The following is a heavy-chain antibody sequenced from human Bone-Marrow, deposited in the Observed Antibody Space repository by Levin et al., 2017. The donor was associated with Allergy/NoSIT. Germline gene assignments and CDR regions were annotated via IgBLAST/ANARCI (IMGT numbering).Heavy chain of an antibody. CDR1: GGTFGSYA. V-gene: IGHV1-69*13. CDR2: LIPVFRTP. J-gene: IGHJ6*03. D-gene: IGHD4-17*01. CDR3: ARGHTTVTLPFYYYMDV. Sequence: SVKVSCKASGGTFGSYAINWVRQAPGQGLEWIGGLIPVFRTPDYSQKMQGRVTITADESTNTAYMQLSSLRSEDTAVYYCARGHTTVTLPFYYYMDVWGKGTTVTVSS.